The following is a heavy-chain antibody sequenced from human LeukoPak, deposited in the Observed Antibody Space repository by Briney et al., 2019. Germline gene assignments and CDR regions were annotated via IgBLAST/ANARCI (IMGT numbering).Heavy chain of an antibody. Sequence: GGSLRLSCAASGFTFTNYDMHWVRQRSGKGLEWVSTITNAGDTYYPDSVKGRFTISREVAQNSLYLQVNSLTGGDTAVYYCAREGTGYPSMDVWGQGTTVTVSS. CDR3: AREGTGYPSMDV. D-gene: IGHD3/OR15-3a*01. V-gene: IGHV3-13*01. CDR2: ITNAGDT. CDR1: GFTFTNYD. J-gene: IGHJ6*02.